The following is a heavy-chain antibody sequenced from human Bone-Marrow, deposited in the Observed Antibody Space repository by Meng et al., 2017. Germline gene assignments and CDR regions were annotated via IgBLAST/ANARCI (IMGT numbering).Heavy chain of an antibody. V-gene: IGHV4-34*01. CDR1: GGSFSGYY. CDR2: INHSGST. D-gene: IGHD1-26*01. Sequence: QVQLQQWGAGLLKPSETLSLTCAVYGGSFSGYYWSWIRQPPGKGLEWIGEINHSGSTNYNPSLKSRVTISVDTSKNQFSLKLSSVTAADTAVYYCARVSSGSYCADYWGQGTLVTVSS. J-gene: IGHJ4*02. CDR3: ARVSSGSYCADY.